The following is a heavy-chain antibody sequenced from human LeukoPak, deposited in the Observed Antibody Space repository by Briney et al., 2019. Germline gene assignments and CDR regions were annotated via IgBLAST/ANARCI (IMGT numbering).Heavy chain of an antibody. J-gene: IGHJ4*02. V-gene: IGHV4-39*07. CDR1: GGSISSYY. CDR3: ARDLTSSGSRY. Sequence: PSETLSLTCTVSGGSISSYYWSWIRQPPGKGLEWIGSFYYSGSTYYNPSLKSRVTISVDTPKNQFSLKLSSVTAADTAVYYCARDLTSSGSRYWGQGTLVTVSS. CDR2: FYYSGST. D-gene: IGHD6-19*01.